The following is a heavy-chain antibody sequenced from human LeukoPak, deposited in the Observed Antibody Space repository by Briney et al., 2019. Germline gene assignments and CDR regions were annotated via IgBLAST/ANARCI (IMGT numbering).Heavy chain of an antibody. Sequence: SVKVSCKASGGTFSSYAISWVRQAPGQGLEWMGGIIPIFGTANYAQKFQGRVTITADKSTSTAYMELSSLRSEDTAVYYCARDGCPIWSQYNWSDPWGQGTLVTVSS. J-gene: IGHJ5*02. CDR2: IIPIFGTA. V-gene: IGHV1-69*06. CDR3: ARDGCPIWSQYNWSDP. D-gene: IGHD3-10*01. CDR1: GGTFSSYA.